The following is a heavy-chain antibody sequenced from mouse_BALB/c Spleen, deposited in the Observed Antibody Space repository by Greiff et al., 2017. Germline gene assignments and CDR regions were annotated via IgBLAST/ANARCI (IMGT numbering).Heavy chain of an antibody. CDR3: VRDIPPLVNYAMDY. Sequence: QVQLQQSGPGLVAPSQSLSITCTVSGFSLTSYDISWIRQPPGKGLEWLGVIWTGGGTNYNSAFMSRLSISKDNSKSQVFLKMNSLQTDDTAIYYCVRDIPPLVNYAMDYWGQGTSVTVSS. J-gene: IGHJ4*01. V-gene: IGHV2-9-2*01. D-gene: IGHD2-10*02. CDR1: GFSLTSYD. CDR2: IWTGGGT.